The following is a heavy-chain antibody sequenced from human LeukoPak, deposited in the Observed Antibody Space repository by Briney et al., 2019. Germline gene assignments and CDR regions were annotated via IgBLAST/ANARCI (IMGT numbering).Heavy chain of an antibody. J-gene: IGHJ3*02. CDR3: ASYDILTTGDAFDI. V-gene: IGHV3-48*02. CDR1: GFSFDDYV. CDR2: ISSSSSTI. Sequence: GGSLRLSCAASGFSFDDYVMHWVRQAPGKGLEWVSYISSSSSTIYYADSVKGRFTISRDNAKNSLYLQMNSLRDEDTAVYYCASYDILTTGDAFDIWGQGTMVTVSS. D-gene: IGHD3-9*01.